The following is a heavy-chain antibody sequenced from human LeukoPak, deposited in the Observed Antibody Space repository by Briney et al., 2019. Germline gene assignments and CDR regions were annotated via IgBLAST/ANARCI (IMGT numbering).Heavy chain of an antibody. CDR3: AREAYCYDSSGSYHVNGLGY. J-gene: IGHJ4*02. CDR2: ISAYNGNT. Sequence: ASVKVSCKASGYTFTSYGISWVRQAPGQGLEWMGWISAYNGNTNYAKKLHGRVTMTTDTSTTTAYMVLRSLRSDDTAVYYCAREAYCYDSSGSYHVNGLGYWGQGTLVTVSS. V-gene: IGHV1-18*01. CDR1: GYTFTSYG. D-gene: IGHD3-22*01.